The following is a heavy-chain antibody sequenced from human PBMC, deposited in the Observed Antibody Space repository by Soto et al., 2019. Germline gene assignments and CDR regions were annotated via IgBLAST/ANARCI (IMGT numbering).Heavy chain of an antibody. CDR1: GFTFSSYS. Sequence: EVQLVESGGGLVKPGGSLRLSCAASGFTFSSYSMNWVRQAPGKGLEWVSSISSSSSYIYYADSVKGRFTISRDNAKNSLYLQMNSLRAEDTAVYYCARDRAYCSGGSCHYYGMDVWGQGTTVTVSS. CDR3: ARDRAYCSGGSCHYYGMDV. CDR2: ISSSSSYI. D-gene: IGHD2-15*01. V-gene: IGHV3-21*01. J-gene: IGHJ6*02.